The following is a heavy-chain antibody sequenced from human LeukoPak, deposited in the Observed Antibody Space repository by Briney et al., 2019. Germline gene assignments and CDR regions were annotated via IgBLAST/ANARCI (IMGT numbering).Heavy chain of an antibody. V-gene: IGHV4-59*01. CDR2: IFHTGST. D-gene: IGHD3-16*02. Sequence: SETLSLTCTVSGGSISSYYWSWIRQLPGKGLEWIGYIFHTGSTHYNSSLRSRVTISVDTSKNQFSLKLSAAATADTAVYHCARDVGYDYVWGSYRYFDSWGQGTLVTVSS. J-gene: IGHJ4*02. CDR1: GGSISSYY. CDR3: ARDVGYDYVWGSYRYFDS.